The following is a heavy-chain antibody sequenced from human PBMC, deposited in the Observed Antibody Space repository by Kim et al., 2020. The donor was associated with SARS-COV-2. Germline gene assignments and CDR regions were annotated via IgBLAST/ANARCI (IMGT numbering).Heavy chain of an antibody. CDR2: MNPNSGNT. D-gene: IGHD3-22*01. CDR1: GYTFTSYD. Sequence: ASVKVSCKASGYTFTSYDINWVRQATGQGLEWMGWMNPNSGNTGYAQKFQGRVTMTRNTSISTAYMELSSLRSEDTAVYYCARATMIVALFDLWGRGTLVTVSA. J-gene: IGHJ2*01. V-gene: IGHV1-8*01. CDR3: ARATMIVALFDL.